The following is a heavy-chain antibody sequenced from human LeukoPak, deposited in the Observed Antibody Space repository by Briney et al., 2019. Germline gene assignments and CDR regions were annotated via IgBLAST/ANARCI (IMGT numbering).Heavy chain of an antibody. CDR1: GFTFSTYS. V-gene: IGHV3-74*01. Sequence: PGGSLRLSCAASGFTFSTYSMNWVRQAPGKGLEWVSRINGDGSNTTYADSVKGRFTTSRDTAKNTLYLQMISLRADDTAVYYCARGSGSYSSDAFDIWGQGTMVTVSS. D-gene: IGHD3-10*01. CDR3: ARGSGSYSSDAFDI. CDR2: INGDGSNT. J-gene: IGHJ3*02.